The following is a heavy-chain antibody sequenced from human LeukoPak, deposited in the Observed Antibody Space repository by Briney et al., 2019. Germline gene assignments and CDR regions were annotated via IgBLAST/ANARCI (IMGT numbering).Heavy chain of an antibody. V-gene: IGHV3-30-3*01. J-gene: IGHJ4*02. CDR1: GFTFSSYA. CDR2: ISYDGSNK. CDR3: AKVIGLGELWGGTFDY. Sequence: GGSLRLSCAASGFTFSSYAMHWVRQAPGKGLEWVAVISYDGSNKYYADSVKGRFTISRDNSKNTLYLQMNSLRAEDTAVYYCAKVIGLGELWGGTFDYWGQGTLVTVSS. D-gene: IGHD3-16*01.